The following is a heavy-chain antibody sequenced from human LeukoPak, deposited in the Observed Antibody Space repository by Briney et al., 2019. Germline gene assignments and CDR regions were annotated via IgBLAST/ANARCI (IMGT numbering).Heavy chain of an antibody. D-gene: IGHD4-17*01. Sequence: GGSLRLSCAASEFSFSTSYMTWIPQPPGGGLERVASINGDGRQRSSVGSMRGRFTISRDNADNSLYLQMNSLRVEDTAVYYCARDPEYGALDIWGRGTTVTVSS. J-gene: IGHJ3*02. CDR2: INGDGRQR. V-gene: IGHV3-7*01. CDR3: ARDPEYGALDI. CDR1: EFSFSTSY.